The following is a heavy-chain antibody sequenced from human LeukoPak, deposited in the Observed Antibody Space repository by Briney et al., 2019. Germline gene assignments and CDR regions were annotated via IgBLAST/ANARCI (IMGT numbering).Heavy chain of an antibody. CDR1: GFTFSSYS. CDR2: ISSSSSTI. J-gene: IGHJ3*02. CDR3: ARDGSKWELLSNAFDI. D-gene: IGHD1-26*01. Sequence: GGSLRLSCAASGFTFSSYSMNWVRQAPGKGLQWVSYISSSSSTIYYADSVKGRFTISRDNAKNSLYLQMNSLRAEDTAVYYCARDGSKWELLSNAFDIWGQGTMVTVSS. V-gene: IGHV3-48*01.